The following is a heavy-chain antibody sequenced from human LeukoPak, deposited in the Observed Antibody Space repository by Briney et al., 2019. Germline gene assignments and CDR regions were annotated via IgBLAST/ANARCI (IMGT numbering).Heavy chain of an antibody. V-gene: IGHV1-2*06. D-gene: IGHD2-15*01. CDR3: ARATGTYCSGGSCFNWFDP. CDR2: INPNSGGT. CDR1: GYTFTGYY. Sequence: ASVKVSCKASGYTFTGYYMHWVRQAPGQGLEWMGRINPNSGGTNYAQKFQGRVTMTRDTSISTAYMGLSRLRSDDTAVYYCARATGTYCSGGSCFNWFDPWGQGTLVTVSS. J-gene: IGHJ5*02.